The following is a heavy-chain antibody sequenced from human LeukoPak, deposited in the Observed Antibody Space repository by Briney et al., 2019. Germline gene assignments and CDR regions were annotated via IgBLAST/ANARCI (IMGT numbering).Heavy chain of an antibody. CDR2: INQDGSKK. CDR3: AKWGPHCVGDYCPALDS. J-gene: IGHJ4*02. V-gene: IGHV3-7*01. CDR1: RFTFSNYW. D-gene: IGHD2-21*02. Sequence: PGGVLRLSCVASRFTFSNYWMSWVRQAPGKGLEWVANINQDGSKKPYADSMKGRFTISRDNAKESLYLQLNSLRADDTAVYYCAKWGPHCVGDYCPALDSWGQGTLVTVSS.